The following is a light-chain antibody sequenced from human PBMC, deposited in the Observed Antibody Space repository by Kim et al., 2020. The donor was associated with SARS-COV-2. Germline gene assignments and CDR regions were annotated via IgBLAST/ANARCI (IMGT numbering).Light chain of an antibody. Sequence: SSELTQDPAVSVALGQTVRITCQGDSLRSYYATWYQQKPGQAPILVIYGKNNRPSGIPDRFSGSSSGNTASLTITGTQAGDEADYYCNSRDSNDNVVFGGSTLLTFL. CDR2: GKN. CDR1: SLRSYY. CDR3: NSRDSNDNVV. J-gene: IGLJ2*01. V-gene: IGLV3-19*01.